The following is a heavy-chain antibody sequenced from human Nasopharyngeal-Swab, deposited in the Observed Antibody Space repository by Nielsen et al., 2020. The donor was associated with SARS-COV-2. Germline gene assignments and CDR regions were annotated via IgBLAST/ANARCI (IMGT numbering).Heavy chain of an antibody. V-gene: IGHV3-11*01. CDR3: AGGPIAARQLVVDY. D-gene: IGHD6-6*01. Sequence: GESLKISCAASGFTFSDYYMSWIRQAPGKGLEWVSYISSSGSTIYYADSVKGRFTISRDNAKNSLYLQMNSLRAEDTAVYYCAGGPIAARQLVVDYWGQGTLVTVSS. J-gene: IGHJ4*02. CDR2: ISSSGSTI. CDR1: GFTFSDYY.